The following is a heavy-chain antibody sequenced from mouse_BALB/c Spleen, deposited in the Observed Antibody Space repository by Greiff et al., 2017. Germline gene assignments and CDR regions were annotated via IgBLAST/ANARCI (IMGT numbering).Heavy chain of an antibody. J-gene: IGHJ4*01. V-gene: IGHV5-6-3*01. Sequence: EVKVVESGGGLVQPGGSLKLSCAASGFTFSSYGMSWVRQTPDKRLELVATINSNGGSTYYPDSVKGRFTISRDNAKNTLYLQMSSLKSEDTAMYYCARDQRYPYAMDYWGQGTSVTVSS. CDR2: INSNGGST. CDR3: ARDQRYPYAMDY. D-gene: IGHD1-1*01. CDR1: GFTFSSYG.